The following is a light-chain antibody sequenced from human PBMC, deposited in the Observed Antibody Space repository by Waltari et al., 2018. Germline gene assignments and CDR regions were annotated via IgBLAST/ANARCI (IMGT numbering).Light chain of an antibody. J-gene: IGKJ4*01. V-gene: IGKV3-11*01. CDR1: QSFSTY. Sequence: EVVLTQSPAALSLSPGERAPLSCRVSQSFSTYLAWYQQKPGQAPRLLIYDASNRATGIPDRFRGSGSGTDFTLTISSLEPEDSAVYYCQQRSSWPTFGGGTKVEIK. CDR3: QQRSSWPT. CDR2: DAS.